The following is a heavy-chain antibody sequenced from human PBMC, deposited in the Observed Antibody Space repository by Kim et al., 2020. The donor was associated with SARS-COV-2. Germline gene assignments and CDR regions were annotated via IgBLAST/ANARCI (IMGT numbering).Heavy chain of an antibody. J-gene: IGHJ4*02. D-gene: IGHD6-13*01. Sequence: GGSLRLSCAASGFTFSSSGMHWVRQAPGKGLEWVAIIWYDGTNKYYADSVKGRFTISRDNSQNTVYLQMNSLRTEDTALYYCAKDKWGSSWFLDYWGQGTLVTVSS. CDR2: IWYDGTNK. CDR1: GFTFSSSG. CDR3: AKDKWGSSWFLDY. V-gene: IGHV3-30*02.